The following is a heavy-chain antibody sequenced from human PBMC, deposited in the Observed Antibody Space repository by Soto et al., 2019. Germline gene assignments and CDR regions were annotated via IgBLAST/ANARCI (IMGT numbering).Heavy chain of an antibody. J-gene: IGHJ6*02. D-gene: IGHD1-26*01. CDR3: ARYRSGYYYYGMDV. CDR1: GGSISSYY. CDR2: IYYSGST. Sequence: QVQLQESGPGLVKPSETLSLTCTVSGGSISSYYWSWIRQPPGKGLEWIGYIYYSGSTYYNPSLKSRVTISVDTSKNQFSLKLSSVTAADTAVYYCARYRSGYYYYGMDVWGQGTTVTVSS. V-gene: IGHV4-59*01.